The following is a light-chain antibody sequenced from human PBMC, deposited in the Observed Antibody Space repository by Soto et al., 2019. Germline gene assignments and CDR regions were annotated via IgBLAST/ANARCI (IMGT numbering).Light chain of an antibody. Sequence: DIQMTQSPSTLSASVGDRVTITCRASQSISSWLAWYQQKPGKAPELLIYDASSLESGVPSRFSGSGSGTEFTLTIRSLQPDDFATYYCQQYNSYWTFGQGTKVDIK. J-gene: IGKJ1*01. CDR2: DAS. CDR1: QSISSW. CDR3: QQYNSYWT. V-gene: IGKV1-5*01.